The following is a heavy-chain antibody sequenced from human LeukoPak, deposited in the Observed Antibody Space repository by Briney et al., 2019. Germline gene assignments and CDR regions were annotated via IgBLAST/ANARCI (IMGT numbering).Heavy chain of an antibody. V-gene: IGHV1-2*02. CDR1: GYTFTGYY. CDR3: ARVVLSTVAGPTRAYNWFDP. D-gene: IGHD6-19*01. J-gene: IGHJ5*02. Sequence: ASVKVSCKASGYTFTGYYMHWVRQAPGQGLEWMGWINPNSGGTNYAQKFQGRVTMTRDTSIRTAYMELSRLRSDDTAVYYCARVVLSTVAGPTRAYNWFDPWGQGTLVTVSS. CDR2: INPNSGGT.